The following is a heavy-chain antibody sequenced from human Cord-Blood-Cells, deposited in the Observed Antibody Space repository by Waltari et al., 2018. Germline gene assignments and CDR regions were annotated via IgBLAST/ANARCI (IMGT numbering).Heavy chain of an antibody. V-gene: IGHV1-46*01. CDR1: GDTFTSYY. CDR2: INPSGGST. Sequence: QVQLVQSGAEVKKPGASVKVSCPASGDTFTSYYIHWLRQAPGQGLEWMGIINPSGGSTSYAQKFQGRVTMTRDTSTSTVYMELSSLRSEDTAVYYCARLYSSGWFDYWGQGTLVTVSS. CDR3: ARLYSSGWFDY. J-gene: IGHJ4*02. D-gene: IGHD6-19*01.